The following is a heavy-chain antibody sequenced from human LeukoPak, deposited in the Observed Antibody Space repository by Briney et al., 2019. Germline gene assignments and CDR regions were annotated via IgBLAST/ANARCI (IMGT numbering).Heavy chain of an antibody. Sequence: LVASVKVSCKASGYTFTGYYMHWVRQAPGQGLEWMGWINPNSGGTNYAQKFQGRVTMTRDTSISTAYMELSRLRSDDTAVYYCARDLGGIVVARDSGVGSHWGQGTLVTVFS. CDR2: INPNSGGT. CDR3: ARDLGGIVVARDSGVGSH. CDR1: GYTFTGYY. J-gene: IGHJ4*02. V-gene: IGHV1-2*03. D-gene: IGHD3-22*01.